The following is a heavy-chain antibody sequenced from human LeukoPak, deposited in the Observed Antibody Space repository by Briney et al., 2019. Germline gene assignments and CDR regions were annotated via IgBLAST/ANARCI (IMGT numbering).Heavy chain of an antibody. Sequence: SETLSLTCTVSGGSISSYYWSWIWQPPGKGLEWIGSIYYSGSTYYNPSLKSRVTISVDTSKNQFSLKLSSVTAADTAVYYCARMYYDFWSGYFRYQGSYFDYWGQGTLVTVSS. CDR3: ARMYYDFWSGYFRYQGSYFDY. CDR2: IYYSGST. D-gene: IGHD3-3*01. V-gene: IGHV4-59*12. J-gene: IGHJ4*02. CDR1: GGSISSYY.